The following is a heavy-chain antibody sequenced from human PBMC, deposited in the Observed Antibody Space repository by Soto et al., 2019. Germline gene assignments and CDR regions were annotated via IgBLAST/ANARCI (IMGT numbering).Heavy chain of an antibody. V-gene: IGHV1-69*12. D-gene: IGHD6-25*01. CDR1: GGTFSSYA. CDR2: IIPIFGTA. J-gene: IGHJ4*02. CDR3: ARAGPAARPDY. Sequence: QVQLVQSGAEVKKPGFSVKVSCKASGGTFSSYAISWVRQAPGQGLEWMGGIIPIFGTAYYAQKFQGRVTIPADEPTSTPYRERTALRSEDTAVFYWARAGPAARPDYWGQEPLVPVPS.